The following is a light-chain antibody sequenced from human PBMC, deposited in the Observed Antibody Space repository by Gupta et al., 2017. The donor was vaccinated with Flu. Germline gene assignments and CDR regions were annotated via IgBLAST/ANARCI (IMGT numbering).Light chain of an antibody. CDR2: AAS. CDR3: QQSYRTPCT. J-gene: IGKJ2*02. Sequence: GDRVTITCRASQRISKYLNWYQQKPGTAPKLLIYAASSLHSGVPSRFSGSGSGTDFTLTISSLQPEDFATYYCQQSYRTPCTFGQGTKLQI. V-gene: IGKV1-39*01. CDR1: QRISKY.